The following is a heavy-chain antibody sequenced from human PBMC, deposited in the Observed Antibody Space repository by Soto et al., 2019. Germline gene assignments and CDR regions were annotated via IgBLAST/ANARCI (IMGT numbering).Heavy chain of an antibody. V-gene: IGHV4-34*01. CDR1: GGSFSGYY. D-gene: IGHD5-12*01. CDR2: INHSGSS. CDR3: ARGRVATKRLWIAEDFQH. J-gene: IGHJ1*01. Sequence: QVQLQQWGAGLLKPSETLSLTCAVYGGSFSGYYWSWIRQPPGKGLGWIGEINHSGSSNYNPSLKSRVTISVGTSKNKFSLKLSSVTAADTAVYYCARGRVATKRLWIAEDFQHWGQGTLVTVSS.